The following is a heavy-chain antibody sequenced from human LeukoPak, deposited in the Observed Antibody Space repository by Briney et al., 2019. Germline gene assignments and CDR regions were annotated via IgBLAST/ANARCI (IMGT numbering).Heavy chain of an antibody. CDR3: ARLYGSGNFYYYYMDV. CDR1: GYSLNSGYSLNSGFY. Sequence: PSETLSLTCTFSGYSLNSGYSLNSGFYWGWIRQPPGKGLEWIGSIYNRGSTNYNPSLKSRVTISVDMSKNQFSLKLSSVTAADTAVYYCARLYGSGNFYYYYMDVWGKGSTVAVSS. V-gene: IGHV4-61*08. J-gene: IGHJ6*03. D-gene: IGHD3-10*01. CDR2: IYNRGST.